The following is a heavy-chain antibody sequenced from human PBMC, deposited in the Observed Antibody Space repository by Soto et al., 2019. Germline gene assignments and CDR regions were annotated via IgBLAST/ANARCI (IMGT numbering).Heavy chain of an antibody. J-gene: IGHJ4*02. Sequence: GGSLRLSCAASGFTFSSYAMSWVRQAPGKGLEWVSAISGSGGSTYYADSVKGRFTISRDNSKNTLYLQMNSLRAEDTAVYYCAKDSSSWYPPRGDFDYWGQGTLVTVSS. CDR3: AKDSSSWYPPRGDFDY. CDR1: GFTFSSYA. CDR2: ISGSGGST. D-gene: IGHD6-13*01. V-gene: IGHV3-23*01.